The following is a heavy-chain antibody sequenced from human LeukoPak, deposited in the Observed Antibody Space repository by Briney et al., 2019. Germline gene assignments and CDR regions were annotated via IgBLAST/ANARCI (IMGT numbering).Heavy chain of an antibody. CDR1: GFSFNTYS. CDR3: TRDQTPYY. Sequence: GGSLRLSCTTSGFSFNTYSMSWVRQAPGKGLEWVGFIRSQIYGGTPEYAASVKGRFTISRDDSEGVAYLQMNSLKTEDTAVYYCTRDQTPYYWGQGTLVTVSS. J-gene: IGHJ4*02. CDR2: IRSQIYGGTP. V-gene: IGHV3-49*04.